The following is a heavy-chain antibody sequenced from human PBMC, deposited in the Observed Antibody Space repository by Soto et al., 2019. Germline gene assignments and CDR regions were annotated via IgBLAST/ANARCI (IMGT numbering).Heavy chain of an antibody. V-gene: IGHV3-74*01. D-gene: IGHD6-19*01. CDR3: ASWERSSGWYFDQYYYYGMDV. CDR1: GFTFSSYW. Sequence: QPGGSLRLSCAASGFTFSSYWMHWVRQAPGKGLVWVSRINSDGSSTSYADSVKGRFTISRDNAKNTLYLQMNSLRAEDTAVYYCASWERSSGWYFDQYYYYGMDVWGQGTTVTVSS. J-gene: IGHJ6*02. CDR2: INSDGSST.